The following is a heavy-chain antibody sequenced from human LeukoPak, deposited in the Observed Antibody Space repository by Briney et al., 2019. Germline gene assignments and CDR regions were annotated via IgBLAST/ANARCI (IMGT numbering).Heavy chain of an antibody. CDR1: GYTFTTYG. CDR3: AKDRLVVPAAIIGASWFDP. J-gene: IGHJ5*02. D-gene: IGHD2-2*02. V-gene: IGHV1-18*01. Sequence: ASVKVSCKASGYTFTTYGISWVRQAPGQGLEWMGWISAYNGNTNSAQKLQDRVTMTTDTSTSTAYMELRSLRSDDTAVYYCAKDRLVVPAAIIGASWFDPWGQGTLVTVSS. CDR2: ISAYNGNT.